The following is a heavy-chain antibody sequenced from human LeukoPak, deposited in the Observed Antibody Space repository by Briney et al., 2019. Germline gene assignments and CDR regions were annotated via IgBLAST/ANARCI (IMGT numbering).Heavy chain of an antibody. Sequence: GGSLRLSCAASGFTFSSYAMHWVRQAPGKGLEWVAVISYDGSNKYYADSVKGRFTISRDNSKNTLYLQMNSLRAEDTAVYYCATNSIAAAGTPFDYWGQGTLVTVSS. CDR2: ISYDGSNK. CDR3: ATNSIAAAGTPFDY. V-gene: IGHV3-30*04. CDR1: GFTFSSYA. J-gene: IGHJ4*02. D-gene: IGHD6-13*01.